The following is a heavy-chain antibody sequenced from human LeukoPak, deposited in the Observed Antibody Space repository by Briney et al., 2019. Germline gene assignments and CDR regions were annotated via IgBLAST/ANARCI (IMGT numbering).Heavy chain of an antibody. CDR1: GFTFSSYA. CDR3: AKDHNYVWGSYRGMDV. Sequence: HPGGSLRLSCAASGFTFSSYAMSWVRQAPGKGLEWVSAISGSGGSTYYADSVKGRFTISRDNSKNTLYLQMNSLRAEDTAVYYCAKDHNYVWGSYRGMDVWGQGTTVTVSS. D-gene: IGHD3-16*01. CDR2: ISGSGGST. J-gene: IGHJ6*02. V-gene: IGHV3-23*01.